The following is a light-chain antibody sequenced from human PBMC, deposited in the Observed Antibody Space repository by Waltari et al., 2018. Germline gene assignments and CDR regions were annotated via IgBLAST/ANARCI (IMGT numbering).Light chain of an antibody. V-gene: IGKV3-11*01. CDR1: QSVDDY. CDR2: DAS. J-gene: IGKJ1*01. CDR3: QQRRNWPPT. Sequence: VFTQSPATLPLSPGETATLSCRASQSVDDYMAWYQQKPGQSPRLLIYDASNRATGIPIRFSGSGFGTDFTLTISSLEPDDFAHYYCQQRRNWPPTFGQGTKVEIK.